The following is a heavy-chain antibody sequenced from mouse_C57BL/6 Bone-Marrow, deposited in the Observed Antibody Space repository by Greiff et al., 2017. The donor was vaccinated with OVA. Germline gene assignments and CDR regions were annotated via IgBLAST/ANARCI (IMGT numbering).Heavy chain of an antibody. CDR2: IYPSDSET. V-gene: IGHV1-61*01. J-gene: IGHJ2*01. Sequence: QVQLQQPGAELVRPGSSVKLSCKASGYTFTSYWMDWVKQRPGQGLEWIGNIYPSDSETHYNQKFKDKATLTVDKSSSTAYMQLSSLTSEDSAVYYCGTKLGFDYWGQGTTLTVSS. CDR3: GTKLGFDY. D-gene: IGHD4-1*01. CDR1: GYTFTSYW.